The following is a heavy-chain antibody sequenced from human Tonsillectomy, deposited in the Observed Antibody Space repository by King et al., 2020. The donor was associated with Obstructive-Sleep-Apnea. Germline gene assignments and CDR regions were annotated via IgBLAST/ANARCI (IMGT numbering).Heavy chain of an antibody. J-gene: IGHJ4*02. D-gene: IGHD6-19*01. CDR3: ARDSVAGTRRYFDY. CDR1: GGTFSSYA. Sequence: QLVQSGAEVRKPGSSVKVSCKASGGTFSSYAITWVRQAPGQGLEWMGGVIPIFGTVNYAQNFQGRATISADESTGTAYMELNSLRSDDTAVYYCARDSVAGTRRYFDYWAQGTLVTVSS. CDR2: VIPIFGTV. V-gene: IGHV1-69*01.